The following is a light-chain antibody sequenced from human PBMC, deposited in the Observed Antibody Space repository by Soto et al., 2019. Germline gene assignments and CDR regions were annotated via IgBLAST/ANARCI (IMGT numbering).Light chain of an antibody. V-gene: IGKV1-39*01. Sequence: ENPMTPFPSSPFASVRDRDTQTFPASQSISSYLNWYQQKPGKAPKLLIYAASSLQSGVPSRFSGSGSGTDFTLTISSLQPEDLATYYCQQSYSTPLTFGGGTKVDIK. CDR3: QQSYSTPLT. CDR1: QSISSY. CDR2: AAS. J-gene: IGKJ4*01.